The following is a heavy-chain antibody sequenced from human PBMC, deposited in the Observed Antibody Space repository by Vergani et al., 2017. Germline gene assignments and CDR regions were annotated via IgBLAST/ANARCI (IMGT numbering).Heavy chain of an antibody. CDR1: GSTFSSYA. CDR2: ISGSGGST. Sequence: EVQLVESGGGLVQPGGSLRLSCAASGSTFSSYAMNWVRQAPGKGLEWVSAISGSGGSTYYADSVKGRFTISRDNSKNTLYLQMNSLRAEDTAVYYCAKKGDDFWALHYMDVWGKGTTVTVSS. CDR3: AKKGDDFWALHYMDV. V-gene: IGHV3-23*04. D-gene: IGHD3-3*01. J-gene: IGHJ6*03.